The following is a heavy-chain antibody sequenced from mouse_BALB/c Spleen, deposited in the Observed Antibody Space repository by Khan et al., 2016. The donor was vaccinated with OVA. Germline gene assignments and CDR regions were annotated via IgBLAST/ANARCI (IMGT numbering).Heavy chain of an antibody. J-gene: IGHJ4*01. CDR2: ISSSGSA. CDR3: ERSLYYSYGYGLDY. Sequence: EVQLVESGPGLVKPSQSLSLTCTVTGYSITSDYAWNWIRQFPGDRLEWMGYISSSGSASYNPSLKSRISITRDTSKNQFFLQLKSVTTEDTATNFGERSLYYSYGYGLDYWGRGSSVTGSS. V-gene: IGHV3-2*02. D-gene: IGHD2-14*01. CDR1: GYSITSDYA.